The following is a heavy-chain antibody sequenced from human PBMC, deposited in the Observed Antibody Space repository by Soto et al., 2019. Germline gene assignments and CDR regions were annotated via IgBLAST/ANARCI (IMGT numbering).Heavy chain of an antibody. D-gene: IGHD3-10*01. V-gene: IGHV4-34*01. Sequence: XETLSLTCVVDSVSFSGYYWSWIRQPPGKGLEWIGEINHSGSTNYSPSLKSRVTISADTSKNQFSLKLSSVTAADTAVYYCAFSSVSYGPVGYWGQGTLVTVSS. J-gene: IGHJ4*02. CDR2: INHSGST. CDR1: SVSFSGYY. CDR3: AFSSVSYGPVGY.